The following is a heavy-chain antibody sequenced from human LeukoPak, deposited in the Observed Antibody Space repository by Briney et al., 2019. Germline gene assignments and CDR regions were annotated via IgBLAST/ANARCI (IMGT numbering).Heavy chain of an antibody. Sequence: SETLSLTCAVSGYSISSGYYWGWIRQPPGKGLEWIGSIYHSGSTYYNPSLKSRVTISVDTSKNQFSLKLSSVTAADTAVYYCARLGDCSSTSCYYFDYWGQGTLVTVSS. CDR3: ARLGDCSSTSCYYFDY. CDR1: GYSISSGYY. D-gene: IGHD2-2*01. CDR2: IYHSGST. V-gene: IGHV4-38-2*01. J-gene: IGHJ4*02.